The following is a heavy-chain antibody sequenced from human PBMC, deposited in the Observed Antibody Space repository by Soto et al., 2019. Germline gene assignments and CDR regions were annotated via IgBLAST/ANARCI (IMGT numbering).Heavy chain of an antibody. J-gene: IGHJ4*02. CDR1: GFSFTTYG. D-gene: IGHD1-1*01. CDR2: ISPYNGNT. Sequence: QIQLVQSGAEVKKPGASVNVSCKTSGFSFTTYGVNWVRQAPGQGLEWVGWISPYNGNTYYAQRLQGRVTMTTDTSPSTAYMELRSLRSDDTAVYYCARYELKRPFDYWGQGTLVTVSS. V-gene: IGHV1-18*01. CDR3: ARYELKRPFDY.